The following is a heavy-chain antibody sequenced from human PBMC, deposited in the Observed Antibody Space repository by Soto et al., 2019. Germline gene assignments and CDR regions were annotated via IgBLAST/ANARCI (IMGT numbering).Heavy chain of an antibody. CDR3: AKHIVATIGFDY. J-gene: IGHJ4*02. D-gene: IGHD5-12*01. CDR1: GFTFSSYG. Sequence: GGSLRLSCAASGFTFSSYGMHWVRQAPGKGLEWVAVISYDGSNKYYADYVKGRFTISRDNSKNTLYLQMNSLRAEDTALYYCAKHIVATIGFDYWGQGTLVTVSA. CDR2: ISYDGSNK. V-gene: IGHV3-30*18.